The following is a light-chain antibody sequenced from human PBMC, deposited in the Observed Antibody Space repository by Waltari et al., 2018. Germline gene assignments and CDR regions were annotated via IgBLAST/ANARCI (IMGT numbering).Light chain of an antibody. V-gene: IGLV1-44*01. Sequence: QSVLTQPPSASGPPGQRVTIPCSGRGANLGSNTVAWYQQLPGTAPKLLMYSNNERPSGVPDRFSGSKSGTSASLAISGLQSEDEAEYYCAAWDDSLNSPVFGGGSKLTVL. CDR1: GANLGSNT. CDR3: AAWDDSLNSPV. J-gene: IGLJ3*02. CDR2: SNN.